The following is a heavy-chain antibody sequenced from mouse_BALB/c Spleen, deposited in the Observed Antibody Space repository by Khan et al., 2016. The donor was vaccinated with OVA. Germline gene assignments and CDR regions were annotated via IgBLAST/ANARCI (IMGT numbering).Heavy chain of an antibody. CDR1: GFTFSTYT. D-gene: IGHD2-1*01. CDR3: TRDGNYADWYFDV. V-gene: IGHV5-6-4*01. J-gene: IGHJ1*01. CDR2: ISSGSTYT. Sequence: EVELVESGGGLVKPGGSLKLSCAASGFTFSTYTMSWVRQTPEKRLEWVATISSGSTYTYYPDSVKGRFTISRDNAKNTLYLQMSRLKSEDTALYYCTRDGNYADWYFDVWGAGTTVTVSS.